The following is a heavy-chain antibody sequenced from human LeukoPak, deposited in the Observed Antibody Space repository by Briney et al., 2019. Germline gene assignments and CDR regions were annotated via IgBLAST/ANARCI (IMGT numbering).Heavy chain of an antibody. D-gene: IGHD2-2*01. CDR1: GGSISSSSYY. CDR2: IYYSGST. Sequence: SETLSLTCTVSGGSISSSSYYWGWIRQPPGKGLEWIGSIYYSGSTYYNPSLKSRVTISVDTSKNQFSLKLSSVAAADTAVYYCAGNIVVVPAATIFDYYYYGMDVWGQGTTVTVSS. J-gene: IGHJ6*02. V-gene: IGHV4-39*01. CDR3: AGNIVVVPAATIFDYYYYGMDV.